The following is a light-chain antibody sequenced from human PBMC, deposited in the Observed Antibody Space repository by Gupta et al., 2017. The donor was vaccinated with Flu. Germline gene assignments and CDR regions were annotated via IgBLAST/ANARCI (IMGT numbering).Light chain of an antibody. J-gene: IGLJ3*02. CDR1: SSNIGAIYA. CDR2: HNT. Sequence: SSNIGAIYAVNWFHQVPGTAPILLIYHNTYRPSGVPDRFSGSRSGTSGSLAITGLQAEDEGDYYCQSYDSSLRNWVFGGGTKLTVL. CDR3: QSYDSSLRNWV. V-gene: IGLV1-40*01.